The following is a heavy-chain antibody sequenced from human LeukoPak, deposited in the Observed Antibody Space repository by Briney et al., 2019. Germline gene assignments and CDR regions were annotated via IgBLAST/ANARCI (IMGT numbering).Heavy chain of an antibody. CDR1: GFTFSSYS. CDR3: AKDRSDNSSWYCMDV. J-gene: IGHJ6*02. V-gene: IGHV3-48*01. Sequence: GGSLRLSCAASGFTFSSYSMNWVRQAPGKGLEWVSYISSSSSTIYYVDAVKGRFTISRDNSKNTLYLQMNSLRAEDTAVYYCAKDRSDNSSWYCMDVWGQGTTVTVSS. D-gene: IGHD6-13*01. CDR2: ISSSSSTI.